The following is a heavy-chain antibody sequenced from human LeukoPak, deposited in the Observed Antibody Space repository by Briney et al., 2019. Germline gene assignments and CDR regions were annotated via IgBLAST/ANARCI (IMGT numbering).Heavy chain of an antibody. V-gene: IGHV1-69*04. J-gene: IGHJ6*04. CDR1: GGTFSSYA. Sequence: SVKVSCKASGGTFSSYAISWVRQAPGQGLEWMGRIILIFGIANYAQKFQGRVTITADKSTSTAYMELSSLRSEDTAVYYCARERFGEGHYYYYGMDVWGKGTTVTVSS. CDR2: IILIFGIA. D-gene: IGHD3-10*01. CDR3: ARERFGEGHYYYYGMDV.